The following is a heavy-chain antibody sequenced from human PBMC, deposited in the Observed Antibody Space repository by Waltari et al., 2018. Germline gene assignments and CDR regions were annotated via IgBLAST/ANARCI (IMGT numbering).Heavy chain of an antibody. CDR1: GYSITSAYW. Sequence: QVQLQESGPGLVKPSEPLSLTCGVSGYSITSAYWWAWFRQPPGKGLEWIASIHYTGDTHSPSLKSRVTISADKSKNEVSLRLTSVTAADTAVYYCAGHEWGLPGFWGQGTLVTVSS. CDR3: AGHEWGLPGF. J-gene: IGHJ4*02. V-gene: IGHV4-38-2*01. CDR2: IHYTGDT. D-gene: IGHD1-26*01.